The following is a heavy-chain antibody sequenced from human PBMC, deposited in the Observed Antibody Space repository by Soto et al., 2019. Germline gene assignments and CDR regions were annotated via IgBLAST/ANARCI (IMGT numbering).Heavy chain of an antibody. CDR1: GGSISSGGYY. J-gene: IGHJ6*02. V-gene: IGHV4-31*03. CDR2: IYYSGST. Sequence: SETLSLTCTVSGGSISSGGYYWSWIRQHPGKGLEWIGYIYYSGSTYYNPSLKSRVTISVDTSKNQFSLKLSSVTAADTAVYYCARDRGMAHYYYGMDVWGQGTTVTVS. D-gene: IGHD3-10*01. CDR3: ARDRGMAHYYYGMDV.